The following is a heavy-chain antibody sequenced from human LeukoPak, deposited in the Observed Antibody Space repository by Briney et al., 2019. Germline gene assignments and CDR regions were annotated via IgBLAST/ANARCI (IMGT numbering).Heavy chain of an antibody. V-gene: IGHV3-74*01. Sequence: GRSLRLSCAASGFTFSLSWMHWVRQAPGKGLEWVSSINYDARSRTYADSVKGRLTISRDNAENTLFLQMNSLRVEDSAIYSCVRGAGPGTPFDWGQGILVTVSS. CDR1: GFTFSLSW. CDR2: INYDARSR. CDR3: VRGAGPGTPFD. J-gene: IGHJ1*01. D-gene: IGHD1-1*01.